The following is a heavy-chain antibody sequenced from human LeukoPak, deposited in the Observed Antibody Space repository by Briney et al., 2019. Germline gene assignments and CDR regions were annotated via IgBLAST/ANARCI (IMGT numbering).Heavy chain of an antibody. J-gene: IGHJ5*02. CDR1: GGSFSGYY. CDR2: INHSGST. Sequence: SETLSLTCAVYGGSFSGYYWSWIRQPPGKWLEWIGEINHSGSTNYNPSLKSRVTISVDTSKNQFSLKLSSVTAADTAVYYCARHPRIAAAKRGWFDPWGQGTLVTVSS. V-gene: IGHV4-34*01. CDR3: ARHPRIAAAKRGWFDP. D-gene: IGHD6-13*01.